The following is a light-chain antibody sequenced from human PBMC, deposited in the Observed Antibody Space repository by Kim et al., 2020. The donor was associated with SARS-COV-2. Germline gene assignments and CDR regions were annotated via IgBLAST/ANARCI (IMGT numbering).Light chain of an antibody. Sequence: ASVGDRVTITCRASKKIINFLNWYQQKPGKAPNLLIFDASNLESGVPSRFSGSGSGAEFTLTISSLRPEDCATYYCQQSYSTPWTFGQGTKVDIK. CDR1: KKIINF. V-gene: IGKV1-39*01. CDR2: DAS. J-gene: IGKJ1*01. CDR3: QQSYSTPWT.